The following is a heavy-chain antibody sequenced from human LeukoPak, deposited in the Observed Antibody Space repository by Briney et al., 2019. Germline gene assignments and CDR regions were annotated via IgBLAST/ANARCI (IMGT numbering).Heavy chain of an antibody. Sequence: SETLSLTCTVSGGSISSSSYYWGWLRQPPGKGLEWIGFVHYSGSTHYNPSLKSRVTISVDTSKNQVSLKLTSVTAADTAVYYCARTEESGYNYGYFGYYYYMDVWGKGTTVTVSS. J-gene: IGHJ6*03. V-gene: IGHV4-61*05. D-gene: IGHD5-18*01. CDR1: GGSISSSSYY. CDR3: ARTEESGYNYGYFGYYYYMDV. CDR2: VHYSGST.